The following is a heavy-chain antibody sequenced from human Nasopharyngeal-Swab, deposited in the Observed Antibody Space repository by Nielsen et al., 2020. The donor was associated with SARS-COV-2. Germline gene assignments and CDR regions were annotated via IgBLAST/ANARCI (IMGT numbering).Heavy chain of an antibody. CDR1: GGSVSSNDW. Sequence: SETLSLTCAVFGGSVSSNDWWTWVRQSPGKGLEWIGEVSHSGSINYNPSLKSRVTLSMDKSKRQFSLRLTSVSAADTAVYFCARGDLVVVPSPILGLGPFFYYFYLDVWGKGTTVTVSS. CDR3: ARGDLVVVPSPILGLGPFFYYFYLDV. CDR2: VSHSGSI. V-gene: IGHV4-4*02. D-gene: IGHD2-2*01. J-gene: IGHJ6*03.